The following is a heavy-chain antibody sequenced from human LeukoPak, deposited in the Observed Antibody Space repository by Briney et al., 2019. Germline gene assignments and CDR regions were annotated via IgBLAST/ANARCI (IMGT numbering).Heavy chain of an antibody. CDR1: GGSFSGYY. Sequence: KPSETLSLTCAVYGGSFSGYYWSWIRQPPGKGLEWIGEINHSGGTNYNPSLKSRVTISVDTSKNQFSLKLSSVTAADTAVYYCAREIVVVVAATNLYNWFDPWGQGTLVTVSS. D-gene: IGHD2-15*01. CDR3: AREIVVVVAATNLYNWFDP. V-gene: IGHV4-34*01. J-gene: IGHJ5*02. CDR2: INHSGGT.